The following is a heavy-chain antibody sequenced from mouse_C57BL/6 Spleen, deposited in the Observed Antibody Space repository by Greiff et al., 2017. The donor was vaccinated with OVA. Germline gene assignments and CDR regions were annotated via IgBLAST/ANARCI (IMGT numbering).Heavy chain of an antibody. V-gene: IGHV2-9-1*01. D-gene: IGHD1-1*01. CDR2: IWTGGGT. CDR1: GFSLTSYA. CDR3: AREGFMTPGYAMDY. Sequence: VQVVESGPGLVAPSQSLSITCTVSGFSLTSYAISWVRQPPGKGLEWLGVIWTGGGTNYNSALKSRLSISKDNSKSQVFLKMNSLQTDDTARYYCAREGFMTPGYAMDYWGQGTSVTVSS. J-gene: IGHJ4*01.